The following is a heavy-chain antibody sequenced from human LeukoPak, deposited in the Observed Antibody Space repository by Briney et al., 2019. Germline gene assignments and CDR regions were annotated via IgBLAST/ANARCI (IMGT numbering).Heavy chain of an antibody. V-gene: IGHV1-69*13. Sequence: EASVKVSCKASGGTFSNYAISWVRQAPGQGLEWMGGIIPIFGTVNYAQKFQGRVTITADESTSTAYMKPSSLRSEDTAIYYCASTMKTTVVTFLFDYWGQGTLVTVSS. J-gene: IGHJ4*02. CDR2: IIPIFGTV. CDR3: ASTMKTTVVTFLFDY. D-gene: IGHD4-23*01. CDR1: GGTFSNYA.